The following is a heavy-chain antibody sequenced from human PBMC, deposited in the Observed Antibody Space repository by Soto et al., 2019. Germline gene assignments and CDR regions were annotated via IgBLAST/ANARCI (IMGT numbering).Heavy chain of an antibody. Sequence: PGGSLRLSCAASGFTFSSYGMHWVRQAPGKGLEWVAVIWYDGSNKYYADSVKGRFTISRDNSKNTLYLQMNSLRAEDTAVYYCARVLRNDYGGNAYYYYGMDVWGQGTTVTVSS. CDR2: IWYDGSNK. CDR3: ARVLRNDYGGNAYYYYGMDV. V-gene: IGHV3-33*01. D-gene: IGHD4-17*01. J-gene: IGHJ6*02. CDR1: GFTFSSYG.